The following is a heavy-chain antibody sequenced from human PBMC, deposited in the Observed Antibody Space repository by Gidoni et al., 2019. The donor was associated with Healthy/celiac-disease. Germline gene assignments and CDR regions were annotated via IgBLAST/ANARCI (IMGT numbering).Heavy chain of an antibody. Sequence: QVQLQESGSGLVKPSQTLSLTCTVSGCSISSGGYYWSWIRQHPGKGLEWIGYIYYSGSTYYNPSLKSRVTISVDTSKNQFSLKLSSVTAADTAVYYCAREGSGYVLDYWGQGTLVTVSS. CDR2: IYYSGST. CDR1: GCSISSGGYY. D-gene: IGHD5-12*01. V-gene: IGHV4-31*03. J-gene: IGHJ4*02. CDR3: AREGSGYVLDY.